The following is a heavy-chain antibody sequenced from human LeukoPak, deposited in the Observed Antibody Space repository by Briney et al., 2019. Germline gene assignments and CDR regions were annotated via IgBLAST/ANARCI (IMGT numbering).Heavy chain of an antibody. D-gene: IGHD3-22*01. V-gene: IGHV1-2*02. CDR3: AREASSDVKSGSGYLGNWFDP. Sequence: GASVKVSCKASGYTFTGYYMHWVRQAPGQGLEWMGWINPNSGGTNYAQKFQGRVTMTRDTSISTAYMELSRLRSDDTAVYYCAREASSDVKSGSGYLGNWFDPWGQGTLVTVSS. CDR1: GYTFTGYY. CDR2: INPNSGGT. J-gene: IGHJ5*02.